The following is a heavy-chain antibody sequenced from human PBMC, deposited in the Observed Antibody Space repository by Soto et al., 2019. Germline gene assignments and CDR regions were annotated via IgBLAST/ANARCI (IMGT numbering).Heavy chain of an antibody. Sequence: SETLSLTCTVSGGSISSGGYYWSWIRQHPGKGLEWIGYIYYSGSTYYNPSLKSRVTISVDTSKNQFSLKLSSVTAADTAVYYCAREHHDYGDYYFDYWGQGTLVTVSS. CDR3: AREHHDYGDYYFDY. V-gene: IGHV4-31*03. CDR2: IYYSGST. CDR1: GGSISSGGYY. J-gene: IGHJ4*02. D-gene: IGHD4-17*01.